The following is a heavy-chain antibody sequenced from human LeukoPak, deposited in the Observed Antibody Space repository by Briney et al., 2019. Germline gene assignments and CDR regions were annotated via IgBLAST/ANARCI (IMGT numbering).Heavy chain of an antibody. D-gene: IGHD3-3*01. CDR1: GGSISSGSYY. J-gene: IGHJ5*02. Sequence: KSSQTLSLTCTVSGGSISSGSYYWSWIRQPAGKGLEWIGRIYTSGSTNYNPSLKSRVTISVDTSKNQFSLKLSSVTAADTAVYYRARENDFWSGYSKYNWFDPWGQGTLVTVSS. CDR3: ARENDFWSGYSKYNWFDP. CDR2: IYTSGST. V-gene: IGHV4-61*02.